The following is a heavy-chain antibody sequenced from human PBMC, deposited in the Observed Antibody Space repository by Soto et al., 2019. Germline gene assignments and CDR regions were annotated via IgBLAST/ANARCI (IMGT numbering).Heavy chain of an antibody. D-gene: IGHD3-22*01. J-gene: IGHJ4*02. CDR3: AHSPFYDISGYPDY. CDR1: GFSLSTSGVG. CDR2: IYWNDDK. Sequence: SGPTLVNPTQTLTLTCTLSGFSLSTSGVGVGWIRQPPEKALEWLALIYWNDDKRYSPSLKNRLTITKDTSKNQVVLRMTNMDPVDTATYYCAHSPFYDISGYPDYWGQGTQVTVSS. V-gene: IGHV2-5*01.